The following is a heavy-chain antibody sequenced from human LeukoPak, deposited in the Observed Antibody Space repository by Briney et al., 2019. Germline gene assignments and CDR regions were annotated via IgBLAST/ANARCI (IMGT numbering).Heavy chain of an antibody. Sequence: KPSETLSLTCTVSGGSISSYYWSWIRQPPGKGLEWIGRIYTSGSTNYNPSLESRVTISIDTSKNQFSLKLRSVSAADTAVYYCARSPLIPSGWLGFDYWGQGTLVTVSS. V-gene: IGHV4-4*07. CDR3: ARSPLIPSGWLGFDY. D-gene: IGHD6-19*01. CDR1: GGSISSYY. CDR2: IYTSGST. J-gene: IGHJ4*02.